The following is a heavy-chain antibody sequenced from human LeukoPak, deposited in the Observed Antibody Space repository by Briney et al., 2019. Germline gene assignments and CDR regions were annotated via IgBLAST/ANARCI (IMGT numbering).Heavy chain of an antibody. CDR1: GGSISSYY. J-gene: IGHJ4*02. CDR3: ARALSEVTMVRGAMSHFDY. V-gene: IGHV4-59*01. Sequence: SETLSLTCTVSGGSISSYYWSWIRQPPGKGLEWIGYIYYSGSTNYNPSLKSRVTISVDTSKNQFSLKLSSVTAADTAVYYCARALSEVTMVRGAMSHFDYWGQGTLVTVSS. CDR2: IYYSGST. D-gene: IGHD3-10*01.